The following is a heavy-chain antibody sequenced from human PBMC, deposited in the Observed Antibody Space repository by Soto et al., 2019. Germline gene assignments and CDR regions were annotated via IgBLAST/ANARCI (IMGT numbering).Heavy chain of an antibody. CDR3: ARAECSNPNCLTAYYSHGLDV. CDR1: GFTFSNFE. CDR2: SNTACSTE. D-gene: IGHD2-2*01. J-gene: IGHJ6*02. V-gene: IGHV3-48*03. Sequence: SLKISCAASGFTFSNFEMHWVRQAPGKGRELVSYSNTACSTEYYAESVKSRFTISRYNAMNSLFLHINSLRAEDTSVYYCARAECSNPNCLTAYYSHGLDVWGHGTKVTVSS.